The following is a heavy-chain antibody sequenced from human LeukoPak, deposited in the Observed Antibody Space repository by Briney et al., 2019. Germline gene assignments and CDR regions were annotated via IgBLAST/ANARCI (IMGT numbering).Heavy chain of an antibody. D-gene: IGHD6-13*01. CDR3: ARAAAGLNNDAFDI. Sequence: GALVKVSCKASGYTFTGYYMHWVRQAPGQGLEWMGWINPNSGGTNYAQKFQGRVTMTRDTSISTAYMELSRLRSDDTAVYYCARAAAGLNNDAFDIWGQGTMVTVSS. V-gene: IGHV1-2*02. CDR1: GYTFTGYY. J-gene: IGHJ3*02. CDR2: INPNSGGT.